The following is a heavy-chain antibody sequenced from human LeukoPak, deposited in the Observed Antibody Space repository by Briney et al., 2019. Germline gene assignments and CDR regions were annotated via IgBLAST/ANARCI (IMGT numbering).Heavy chain of an antibody. V-gene: IGHV3-23*01. CDR3: AREGVGTTTPDY. CDR1: GFSFSSYA. Sequence: GGSLRLSCAASGFSFSSYAMSWVRQAPGKGLEWVSAISVSGGGTYYADSVKGRFTISRDNSKNTLYLQMNSLRAEDTAVYYCAREGVGTTTPDYWGQGTLVTVSS. J-gene: IGHJ4*02. CDR2: ISVSGGGT. D-gene: IGHD1-26*01.